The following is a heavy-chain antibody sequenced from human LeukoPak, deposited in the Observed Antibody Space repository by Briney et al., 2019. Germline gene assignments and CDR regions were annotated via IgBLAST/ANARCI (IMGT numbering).Heavy chain of an antibody. D-gene: IGHD2-2*01. CDR3: ARGGYCSSTSCYGVYSSSWHRDAFDI. CDR2: IDTSGST. V-gene: IGHV4-61*02. Sequence: SETLSLTCTVSGGSISSGRYYWSWIRQPAGKGLEWIGRIDTSGSTNYNPSLKSRVLISVDTSKHQFSLKLSSVTAADTAVYYCARGGYCSSTSCYGVYSSSWHRDAFDIWGQGTMVTVSS. CDR1: GGSISSGRYY. J-gene: IGHJ3*02.